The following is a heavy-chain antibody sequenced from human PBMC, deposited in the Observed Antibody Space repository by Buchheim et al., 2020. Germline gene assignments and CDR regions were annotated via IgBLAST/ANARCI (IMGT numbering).Heavy chain of an antibody. CDR2: IYSGGST. CDR3: ARVIVATIGSYFDY. CDR1: GFTVSSNY. V-gene: IGHV3-66*01. D-gene: IGHD5-12*01. J-gene: IGHJ4*02. Sequence: EVQLVESGGGLVQPGGSLRLSCAASGFTVSSNYMSWVRQAPGKGLEWVSVIYSGGSTYYADSVKGRFTSSRDNPQNTLYIQMNSLRAEDTAVYYCARVIVATIGSYFDYWGQGTL.